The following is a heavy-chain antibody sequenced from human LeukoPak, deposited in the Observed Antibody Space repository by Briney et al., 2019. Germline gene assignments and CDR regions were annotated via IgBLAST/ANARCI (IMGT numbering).Heavy chain of an antibody. CDR3: ARMVVVVAAYYFDC. V-gene: IGHV4-38-2*01. CDR1: GYSISSGYY. D-gene: IGHD2-15*01. CDR2: IYHSGST. Sequence: SETLSLTCAVSGYSISSGYYWDWIRQPPGKRLEWIGSIYHSGSTYYNPSLKSRVTISVDTSKHQFSLKLSSVTAADTAVYYCARMVVVVAAYYFDCWGQGTLVTVSS. J-gene: IGHJ4*02.